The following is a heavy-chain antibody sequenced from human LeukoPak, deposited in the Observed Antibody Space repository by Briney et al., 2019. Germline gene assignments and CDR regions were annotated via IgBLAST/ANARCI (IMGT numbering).Heavy chain of an antibody. J-gene: IGHJ4*02. CDR1: GFTFSDYH. CDR2: ISGSSIYT. D-gene: IGHD3-22*01. CDR3: VRDISGYYFDY. V-gene: IGHV3-11*05. Sequence: PGGSLRLSCAASGFTFSDYHMTWIRQAPGKGLEWVPYISGSSIYTRYADSVKGRFTISRDNAKNSLYLQMNSLRAEDTALYYCVRDISGYYFDYWGQGTLVTVSS.